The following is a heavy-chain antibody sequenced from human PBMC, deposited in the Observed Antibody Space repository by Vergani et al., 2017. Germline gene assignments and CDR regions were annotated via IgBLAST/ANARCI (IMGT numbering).Heavy chain of an antibody. CDR1: QYTFTDYY. D-gene: IGHD6-19*01. CDR2: INPNSGGT. Sequence: QVQLVQSGAEVTKPGASVKVSCKASQYTFTDYYMHWVRQAPGQGLEWMGWINPNSGGTNYAQKFQGRVTMTRDTSISTAYMELSRLRSDDTAVYYCARDGGIAVAGRYYYYYMDVWGKGTTVTVSS. J-gene: IGHJ6*03. V-gene: IGHV1-2*02. CDR3: ARDGGIAVAGRYYYYYMDV.